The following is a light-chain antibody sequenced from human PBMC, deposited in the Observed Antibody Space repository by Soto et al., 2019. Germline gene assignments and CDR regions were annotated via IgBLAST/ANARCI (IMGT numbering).Light chain of an antibody. J-gene: IGLJ2*01. CDR2: GNS. CDR1: SSNIGAGYD. V-gene: IGLV1-40*01. Sequence: QSVLTQPPSVSGAPGQRVTISCTGSSSNIGAGYDVHWYQQLPGTAPKLLIYGNSNRPSGVPDRFSGSKSGTSASLANTGLQAEDEAVFYCQSSVSRRIHVVFGGGTKLTVL. CDR3: QSSVSRRIHVV.